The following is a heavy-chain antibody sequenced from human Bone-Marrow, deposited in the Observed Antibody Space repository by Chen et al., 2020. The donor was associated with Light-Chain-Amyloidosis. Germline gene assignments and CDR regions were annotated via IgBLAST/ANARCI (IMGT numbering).Heavy chain of an antibody. CDR2: ILYDGSTK. J-gene: IGHJ4*02. V-gene: IGHV3-30*04. Sequence: QVRLVQSGGRIVQPGRSLRLSCAASRSTLSGYTMHWVRQAPGRGLQWVAVILYDGSTKYYTDSVKGRFTVSRDRSTLYLQMDSLRAEDTAIYYCATTDFDYWGQGTLVTVSS. CDR3: ATTDFDY. CDR1: RSTLSGYT.